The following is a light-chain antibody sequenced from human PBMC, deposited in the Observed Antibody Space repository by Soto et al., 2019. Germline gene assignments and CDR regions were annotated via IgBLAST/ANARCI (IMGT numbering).Light chain of an antibody. CDR2: GAS. Sequence: TVLTQSPTTLSVSHGGRATLSCRASQSISDTLAWYQQKPGQAPRLLIHGASTRAPGFPARFSGSGSGTDLTLTISSLQSEDFAVYYCQQYNNWPWTFGQGTKVDIK. CDR3: QQYNNWPWT. CDR1: QSISDT. J-gene: IGKJ1*01. V-gene: IGKV3-15*01.